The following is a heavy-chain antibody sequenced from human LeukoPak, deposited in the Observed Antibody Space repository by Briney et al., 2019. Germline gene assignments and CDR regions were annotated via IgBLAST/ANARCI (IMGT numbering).Heavy chain of an antibody. CDR2: INPNSGGT. CDR3: AKRGGESRYSNKVGYYYYMDV. J-gene: IGHJ6*03. Sequence: ASVKVSCKASGYTFTGYYMQWVRQAPGQGLEWMGWINPNSGGTNYAQKFQGRVTMTRDTSISTAYMELSRLRSDDTAVYYCAKRGGESRYSNKVGYYYYMDVWGKGTTVTVSS. D-gene: IGHD4-11*01. CDR1: GYTFTGYY. V-gene: IGHV1-2*02.